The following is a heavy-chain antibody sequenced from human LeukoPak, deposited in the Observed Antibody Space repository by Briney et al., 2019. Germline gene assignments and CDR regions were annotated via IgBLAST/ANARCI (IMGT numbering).Heavy chain of an antibody. CDR2: VSWNSGSI. J-gene: IGHJ6*02. Sequence: GRSLRLSCAASGFTFDDYAMHWVRQAPGKGLEWVSGVSWNSGSIGYADSVEGRFTISRDNAKNSLYLQMNSLRAEDTALYYCAKDVGKSYYYGMDVWGQGTTVTVSS. CDR1: GFTFDDYA. V-gene: IGHV3-9*01. CDR3: AKDVGKSYYYGMDV. D-gene: IGHD4-23*01.